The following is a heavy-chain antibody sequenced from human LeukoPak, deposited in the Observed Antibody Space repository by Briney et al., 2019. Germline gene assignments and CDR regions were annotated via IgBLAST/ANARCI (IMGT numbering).Heavy chain of an antibody. CDR1: GVRFSRGG. CDR3: AKVSDYDSKYYYYYMDV. CDR2: IQYDESSK. V-gene: IGHV3-30*02. Sequence: PGGSLRLPCKASGVRFSRGGMHWIRQAPGKGLEWLAFIQYDESSKYYADSVKGRFTISRDNSKNTLYLQMNTLRPEDTAVYYCAKVSDYDSKYYYYYMDVWGKGTPVTVSS. D-gene: IGHD3-22*01. J-gene: IGHJ6*03.